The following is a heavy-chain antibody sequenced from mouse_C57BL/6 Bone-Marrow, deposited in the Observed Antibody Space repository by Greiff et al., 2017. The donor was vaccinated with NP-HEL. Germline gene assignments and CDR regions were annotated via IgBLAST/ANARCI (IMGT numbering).Heavy chain of an antibody. CDR3: TRSYFDY. CDR2: IDPEDGDT. J-gene: IGHJ2*01. V-gene: IGHV14-1*01. CDR1: GFNINDYY. Sequence: VHVKQSGAELVRPGASVKLSCTASGFNINDYYMHWVKQRPEQGLEWIGRIDPEDGDTDYAPKFQGKSTMTADTSSNTAYLQLSSLTSEDTAVYYCTRSYFDYWGQGTTLTVSS.